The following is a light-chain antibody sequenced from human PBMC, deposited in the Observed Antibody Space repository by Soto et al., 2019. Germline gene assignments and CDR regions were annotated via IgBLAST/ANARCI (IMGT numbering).Light chain of an antibody. CDR2: EVS. CDR3: CSYAGSSPSDV. V-gene: IGLV2-23*02. Sequence: QSVLTQPASVSGSPGQSITISCTGTSSDVGSYNLVSWYQQHPGKAPKLMIYEVSKRPSGVSNRFSGSKSGNTASLTISGLQAEDEADYYCCSYAGSSPSDVFGTGTKLTVL. CDR1: SSDVGSYNL. J-gene: IGLJ1*01.